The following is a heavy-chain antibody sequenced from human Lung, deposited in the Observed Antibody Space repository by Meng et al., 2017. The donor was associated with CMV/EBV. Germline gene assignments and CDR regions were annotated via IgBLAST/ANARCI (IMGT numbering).Heavy chain of an antibody. CDR1: GYTFTSYG. CDR3: ARGIVIAVAGTGVDY. V-gene: IGHV1-18*01. J-gene: IGHJ4*02. CDR2: ISAYNGNT. D-gene: IGHD6-19*01. Sequence: ASXXVSCKASGYTFTSYGISWVRQAPGQGLEWMGWISAYNGNTNYAQKLQGRVTMTTDTSTSTAYMELRSLRSDDTAVYYCARGIVIAVAGTGVDYWGQGPLVTVSS.